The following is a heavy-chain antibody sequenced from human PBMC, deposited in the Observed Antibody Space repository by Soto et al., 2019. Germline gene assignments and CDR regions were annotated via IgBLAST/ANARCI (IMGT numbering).Heavy chain of an antibody. J-gene: IGHJ4*02. CDR2: ISAYNGNT. Sequence: ASVKVSCKASGYTLTNYGISWVRQAPGQGLEWMGWISAYNGNTNYAQRLQGRVTMTTDTSTSTAYMELRSLRSDDTAVYYCARARLHLYYYDSSGPRNIDYWGQGTLVT. CDR1: GYTLTNYG. D-gene: IGHD3-22*01. CDR3: ARARLHLYYYDSSGPRNIDY. V-gene: IGHV1-18*01.